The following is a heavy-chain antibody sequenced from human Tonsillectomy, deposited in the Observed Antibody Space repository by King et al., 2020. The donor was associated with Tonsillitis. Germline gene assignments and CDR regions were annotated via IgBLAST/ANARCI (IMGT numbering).Heavy chain of an antibody. Sequence: TLQESGPVLVNPTETLTLTCTVSGFSLSNGRMGVSWIRQPPGKALEWLAHIFSNDEKSYSTSLKRRLTISKDTSKSQVVLTMTNMDPVDTATYYCARIRVGSGWYLGWFDPWGQGTLVTVSS. CDR2: IFSNDEK. V-gene: IGHV2-26*01. D-gene: IGHD6-19*01. CDR1: GFSLSNGRMG. J-gene: IGHJ5*02. CDR3: ARIRVGSGWYLGWFDP.